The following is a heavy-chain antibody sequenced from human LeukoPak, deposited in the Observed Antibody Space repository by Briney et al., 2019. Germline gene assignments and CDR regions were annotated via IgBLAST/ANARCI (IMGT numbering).Heavy chain of an antibody. CDR2: IRYDGSSK. CDR3: AKRLEMTTVVTPWYFDL. V-gene: IGHV3-30*02. CDR1: RFTFSSYG. D-gene: IGHD4-23*01. Sequence: GGSLRLSCAASRFTFSSYGMHWVRQAPGKGLEWVAFIRYDGSSKYYADSVKGRFTISRDNSKNTLYLQMNSLRAEDTAVYYCAKRLEMTTVVTPWYFDLWGRGTLVTVSS. J-gene: IGHJ2*01.